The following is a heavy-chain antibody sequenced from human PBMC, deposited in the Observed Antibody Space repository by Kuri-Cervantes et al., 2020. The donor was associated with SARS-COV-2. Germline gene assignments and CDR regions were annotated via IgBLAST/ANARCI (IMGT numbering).Heavy chain of an antibody. D-gene: IGHD4-17*01. Sequence: SETLSLTCTVSGATISGSSYYWGWIRQPPGRGLEWIGSIYYSGSTYYNPSLKSRVTIFVDTSKNQFSVKLRSVTAADTAVYYCARHDLTTETTRERGLDYWGQRTLVTVSS. J-gene: IGHJ4*02. CDR3: ARHDLTTETTRERGLDY. CDR1: GATISGSSYY. CDR2: IYYSGST. V-gene: IGHV4-39*01.